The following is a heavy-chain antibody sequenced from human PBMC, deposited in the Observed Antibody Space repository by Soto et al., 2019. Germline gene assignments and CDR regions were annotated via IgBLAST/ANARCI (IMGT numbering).Heavy chain of an antibody. CDR3: ARHPGYYDVLTGYSTYYFDY. Sequence: QVQLQESGPGLVKPSETLSLTCTVSGGSISTYYWSWIRQPPGKGLEWIGYIYYRGNTNYNPSFKSRVTISLDTSKNQFSLRLSSVTAADTALYYCARHPGYYDVLTGYSTYYFDYWGQGTLVTVSS. D-gene: IGHD3-9*01. CDR2: IYYRGNT. J-gene: IGHJ4*02. V-gene: IGHV4-59*08. CDR1: GGSISTYY.